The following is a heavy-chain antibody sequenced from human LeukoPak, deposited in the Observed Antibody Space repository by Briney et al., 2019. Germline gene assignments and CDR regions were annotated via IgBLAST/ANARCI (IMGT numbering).Heavy chain of an antibody. J-gene: IGHJ4*02. D-gene: IGHD4-23*01. CDR2: IYPGDSDI. V-gene: IGHV5-51*01. Sequence: GESLKISCKTSGYTFTTYWIGWVRQMPGKGLAWMGIIYPGDSDIRYSPSFQGQVTISADKSISTAYLQWSSLKASDTAMYYCARQVAYYGGKGYFDYWGQGTLVTVSS. CDR1: GYTFTTYW. CDR3: ARQVAYYGGKGYFDY.